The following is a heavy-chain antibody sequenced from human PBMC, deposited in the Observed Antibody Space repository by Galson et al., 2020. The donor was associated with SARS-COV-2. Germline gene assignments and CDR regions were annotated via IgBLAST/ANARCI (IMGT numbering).Heavy chain of an antibody. CDR2: INPNSGGT. CDR1: GYTFTGYY. V-gene: IGHV1-2*02. CDR3: AREDQHYGDYGAFDI. D-gene: IGHD4-17*01. Sequence: ASVKVSCKASGYTFTGYYMHWVRQAPGQGLEWMGWINPNSGGTNYAQKFQGRVTMTRDTSISTAYMELSRLRSDDTAVYYCAREDQHYGDYGAFDIWGQGTMVTVSS. J-gene: IGHJ3*02.